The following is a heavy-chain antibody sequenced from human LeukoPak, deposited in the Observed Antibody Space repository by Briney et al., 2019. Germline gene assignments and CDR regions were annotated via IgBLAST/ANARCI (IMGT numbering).Heavy chain of an antibody. CDR3: ARAGLGGAIIHHYYYYMDV. V-gene: IGHV1-18*01. Sequence: ASVKVSCKASGYTFTSYGISWVRQAPGQGLEWMGWISAYNGDTNYAQKLQGRVTMTTDTSTSTAYMEVRSLRSDDTAVYYCARAGLGGAIIHHYYYYMDVWGKGTTVTVSS. CDR2: ISAYNGDT. CDR1: GYTFTSYG. D-gene: IGHD3-16*02. J-gene: IGHJ6*03.